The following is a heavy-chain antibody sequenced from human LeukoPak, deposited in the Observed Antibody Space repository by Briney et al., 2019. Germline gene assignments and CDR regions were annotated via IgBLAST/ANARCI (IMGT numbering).Heavy chain of an antibody. Sequence: SETLSLTCAVYGGSFSGYYWSWIRQPPGKGLEWIGEINHSGSTNYNPSLKSRVTISVDTSKNQFSLKLSSVTAADTAVYYCARRKGIRRYFDWLLLTPWGQGTLVTVYS. J-gene: IGHJ5*02. CDR1: GGSFSGYY. CDR2: INHSGST. D-gene: IGHD3-9*01. V-gene: IGHV4-34*01. CDR3: ARRKGIRRYFDWLLLTP.